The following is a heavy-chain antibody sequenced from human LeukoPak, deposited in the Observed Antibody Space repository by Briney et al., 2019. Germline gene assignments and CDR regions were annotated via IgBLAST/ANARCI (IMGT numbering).Heavy chain of an antibody. V-gene: IGHV3-33*01. CDR1: GFTFSSFG. CDR2: IWPDGSNK. Sequence: GGSLRLSCAASGFTFSSFGMHWVRQAPGKGLEWVAVIWPDGSNKYYADSVKGRLTISRDSSKNTLYLQMNSLRAEDTAVYYCARYSSGFLDSWGQGTLVTVSS. D-gene: IGHD6-19*01. CDR3: ARYSSGFLDS. J-gene: IGHJ4*02.